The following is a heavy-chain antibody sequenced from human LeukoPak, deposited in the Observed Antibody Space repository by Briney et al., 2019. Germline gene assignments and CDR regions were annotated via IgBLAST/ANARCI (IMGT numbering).Heavy chain of an antibody. CDR2: IYYSGST. CDR1: GGSISSGDYY. J-gene: IGHJ4*02. V-gene: IGHV4-30-4*01. D-gene: IGHD3-22*01. Sequence: SQTLSLTCTVSGGSISSGDYYWSWIRQPPGKGLEWIGYIYYSGSTYYNPSLKSRVTISVDTSKNQFSLKLSSVTAADTAVYCCARVPLDRSSGYYFDYWGQGTLVTVSS. CDR3: ARVPLDRSSGYYFDY.